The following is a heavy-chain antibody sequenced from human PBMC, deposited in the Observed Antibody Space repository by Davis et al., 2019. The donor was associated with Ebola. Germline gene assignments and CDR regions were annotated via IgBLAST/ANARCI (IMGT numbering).Heavy chain of an antibody. D-gene: IGHD3-3*01. V-gene: IGHV3-21*01. Sequence: PGGSLRLSCAASGFTFSSYSMNWVRQAPGKGLEWVSSISSSSSYIYYADSVKGRFTISRDNAKNSLYLQMNSLRAEDTAVYYCARDTMRFLGPDLFDYWGQGTLVTVSS. J-gene: IGHJ4*02. CDR2: ISSSSSYI. CDR1: GFTFSSYS. CDR3: ARDTMRFLGPDLFDY.